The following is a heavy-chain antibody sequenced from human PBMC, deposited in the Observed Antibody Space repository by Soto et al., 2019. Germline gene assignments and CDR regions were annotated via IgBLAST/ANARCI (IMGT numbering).Heavy chain of an antibody. D-gene: IGHD6-13*01. J-gene: IGHJ6*03. Sequence: QVQLVESGGGVVQPGRSLRLSCAASGFTFRTYGMHWVRQAPGKGLEWVAVIWYDGSNKYYADSVKGRFTISKDNSKNTLFLQMNGLRAEDTAVYYCARTGVAAYYYYMDVWGKGTTVTVSS. CDR1: GFTFRTYG. CDR3: ARTGVAAYYYYMDV. CDR2: IWYDGSNK. V-gene: IGHV3-33*01.